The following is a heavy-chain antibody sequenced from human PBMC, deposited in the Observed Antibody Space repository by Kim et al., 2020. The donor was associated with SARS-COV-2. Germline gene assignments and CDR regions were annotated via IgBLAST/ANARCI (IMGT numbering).Heavy chain of an antibody. Sequence: GGSLRLSCAASGFTFSSYAMSWVRQAPGKGLEWVSAISGSGGSTYYADSVKGRFTISRDNSKNTLYLQMNSLRAEDTAVYYCAKQLVGATTPIHPFDYWGQGTLVTVSS. V-gene: IGHV3-23*01. D-gene: IGHD1-26*01. J-gene: IGHJ4*02. CDR2: ISGSGGST. CDR1: GFTFSSYA. CDR3: AKQLVGATTPIHPFDY.